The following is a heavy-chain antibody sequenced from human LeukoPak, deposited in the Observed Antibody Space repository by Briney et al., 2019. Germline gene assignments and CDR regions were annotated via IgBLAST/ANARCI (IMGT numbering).Heavy chain of an antibody. CDR2: IYHSGST. J-gene: IGHJ4*02. CDR3: ARAGRYFDWLLDY. V-gene: IGHV4-30-2*01. CDR1: GGSISSGGYS. D-gene: IGHD3-9*01. Sequence: SETLSLTCAVSGGSISSGGYSWSWIRQPPGKGLEWIGYIYHSGSTYYNPSLKSRVTISVDRSKNQFSLKLSSVTAADTAVYYCARAGRYFDWLLDYWGQGTLVTVSS.